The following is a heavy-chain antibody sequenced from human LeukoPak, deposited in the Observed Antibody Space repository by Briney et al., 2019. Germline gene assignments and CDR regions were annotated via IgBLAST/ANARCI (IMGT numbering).Heavy chain of an antibody. J-gene: IGHJ6*02. Sequence: GGSLRLSCAASGFTFSSYSMNWVRQAPGKGLEWVSSISSSSSYIYYADPVKGRFTISRDNAKNSLYLQMNSLRAEDTAVYYCARDSRCSSTSCYADFYYYYYYGMDVWGQGTTVTVSS. CDR1: GFTFSSYS. CDR2: ISSSSSYI. CDR3: ARDSRCSSTSCYADFYYYYYYGMDV. V-gene: IGHV3-21*01. D-gene: IGHD2-2*01.